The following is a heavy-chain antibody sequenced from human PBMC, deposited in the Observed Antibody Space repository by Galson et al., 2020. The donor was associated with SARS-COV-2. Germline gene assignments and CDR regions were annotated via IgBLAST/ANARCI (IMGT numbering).Heavy chain of an antibody. CDR1: GGSISSGNYY. D-gene: IGHD3-22*01. CDR2: IYYSGRT. V-gene: IGHV4-31*03. CDR3: ARGYYDRGGDFDAFDI. Sequence: SETLSLTCTVSGGSISSGNYYWSWIRQHPGKGLEWIGYIYYSGRTYYNPSLQSRVTISVDTSKNQFSLRLSSVTAADTAVYYCARGYYDRGGDFDAFDIWGQGTMVTVSS. J-gene: IGHJ3*02.